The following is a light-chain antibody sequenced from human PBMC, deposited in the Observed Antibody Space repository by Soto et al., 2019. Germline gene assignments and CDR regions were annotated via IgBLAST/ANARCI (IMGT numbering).Light chain of an antibody. V-gene: IGLV1-47*02. CDR1: SSNIGNNY. CDR3: AGWDESLSGPV. Sequence: QSVLTQSPSPSGTPGQRVTISCSGSSSNIGNNYVYWYQQFPGAAPKLLIYNNNNRPSGVPDRFSGSKSGSSASLAISGPLSEDEADYYCAGWDESLSGPVLGGGTK. J-gene: IGLJ3*02. CDR2: NNN.